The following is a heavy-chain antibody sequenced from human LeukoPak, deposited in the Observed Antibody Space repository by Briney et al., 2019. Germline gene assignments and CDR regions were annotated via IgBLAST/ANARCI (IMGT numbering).Heavy chain of an antibody. CDR1: GDSVSSNSAA. D-gene: IGHD3-22*01. CDR2: TYYRSKWYN. CDR3: ARGKGIVVLRYYYGMGV. V-gene: IGHV6-1*01. Sequence: SQTLSLTCAISGDSVSSNSAAWNWIRQSPSRGLEWLGRTYYRSKWYNDYAVSVKSRITINPDTSKNQFSLQLNSVTPEDTAVYYCARGKGIVVLRYYYGMGVWGQGTTVTVSS. J-gene: IGHJ6*02.